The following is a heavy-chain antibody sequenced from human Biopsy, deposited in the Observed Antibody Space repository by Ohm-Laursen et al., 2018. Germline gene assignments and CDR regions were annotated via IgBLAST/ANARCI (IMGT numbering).Heavy chain of an antibody. CDR1: GDSVTKYY. V-gene: IGHV4-59*02. CDR3: ARDSGILNYGNFKYFHYYGMDV. Sequence: TLSLTCTVSGDSVTKYYWSWIRQPPGKGLEWIGHIYYSVMTNYNPSLQSRVPISVDTSRNQVSLTLSSVTAADTAVYYCARDSGILNYGNFKYFHYYGMDVWGQGTKVTVSS. J-gene: IGHJ6*02. D-gene: IGHD4-11*01. CDR2: IYYSVMT.